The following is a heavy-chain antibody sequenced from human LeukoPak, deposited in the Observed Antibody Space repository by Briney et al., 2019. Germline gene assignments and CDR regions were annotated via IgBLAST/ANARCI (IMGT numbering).Heavy chain of an antibody. Sequence: PGGSLRLSCASSGFTFSSYGMHWVRQAPGKGLEWVTFIRYDGSNKYYADSVKGRFTISRDNSKNTLYLQMNSLRAEDTAVYYCAKGKQLTPNYFDYWGQGTLVTVSS. CDR1: GFTFSSYG. V-gene: IGHV3-30*02. CDR3: AKGKQLTPNYFDY. D-gene: IGHD6-13*01. CDR2: IRYDGSNK. J-gene: IGHJ4*02.